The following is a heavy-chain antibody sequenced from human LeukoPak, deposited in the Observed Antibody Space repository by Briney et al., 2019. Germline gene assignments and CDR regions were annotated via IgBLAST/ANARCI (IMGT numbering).Heavy chain of an antibody. J-gene: IGHJ3*02. CDR3: GRGRAAVAGLEDI. D-gene: IGHD6-19*01. V-gene: IGHV3-74*01. CDR2: INNGGSST. CDR1: GFTFSSYW. Sequence: GGSLRLSCAASGFTFSSYWMHWVRQAPGKGLVWVSRINNGGSSTTYADSVKGRFTISRDNAKNTLYLQMNSLRAEDTAVYYWGRGRAAVAGLEDIWGQGTMVTVSS.